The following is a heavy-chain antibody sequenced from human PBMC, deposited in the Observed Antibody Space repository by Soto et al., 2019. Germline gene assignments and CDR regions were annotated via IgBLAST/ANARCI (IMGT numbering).Heavy chain of an antibody. V-gene: IGHV1-69*13. Sequence: GPQLKVSCKASGGTFSSYAISWVRQAPGQGLEWMGGIIPIFGTANYAQKFQGRVTITADESTSTAYMELSSLRSEDTAVYYCAREGPYSYGPGGFDWGQGTLVTVSS. CDR1: GGTFSSYA. CDR2: IIPIFGTA. CDR3: AREGPYSYGPGGFD. J-gene: IGHJ4*02. D-gene: IGHD5-18*01.